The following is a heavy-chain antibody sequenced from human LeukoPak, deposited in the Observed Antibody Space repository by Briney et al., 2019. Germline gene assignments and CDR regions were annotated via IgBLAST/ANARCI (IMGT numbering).Heavy chain of an antibody. D-gene: IGHD6-19*01. CDR2: IIPIFGTA. J-gene: IGHJ4*02. Sequence: SVKVSCKASGGTFGSYAISWVRQAPGQGLEWMGRIIPIFGTANYAQKFQGRVTITTDESTSTAYMELSSLRSEDTAVYYCARARPVAHFDYWGQGTLVTVSS. CDR3: ARARPVAHFDY. CDR1: GGTFGSYA. V-gene: IGHV1-69*05.